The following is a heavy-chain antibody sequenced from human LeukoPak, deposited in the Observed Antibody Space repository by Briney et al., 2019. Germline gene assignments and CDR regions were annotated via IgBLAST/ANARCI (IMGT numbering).Heavy chain of an antibody. CDR1: GFNFANYG. V-gene: IGHV3-49*03. Sequence: GGSLRLSCSTFGFNFANYGVSWFRQAPGQGLEWVGSLRSTIHGGPAEYAASVEGRFSISRDDSKRIAYLQMNSLKTEDTAVYYCTRAGGYDFWIDYWGQGTLVTVSS. J-gene: IGHJ4*02. D-gene: IGHD3-3*01. CDR2: LRSTIHGGPA. CDR3: TRAGGYDFWIDY.